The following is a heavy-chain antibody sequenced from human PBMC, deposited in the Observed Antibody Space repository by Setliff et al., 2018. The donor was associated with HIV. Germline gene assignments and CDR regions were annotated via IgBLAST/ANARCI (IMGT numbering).Heavy chain of an antibody. D-gene: IGHD3-10*01. V-gene: IGHV3-7*03. Sequence: GGSLRLSCRASGFTFGDYTMSWARQAPGKGLEWVANINQNGGSRNYVDSGKGRFTISRDNTKNSLYLQMNSLRAEDTAMYYCVRTGLGLREVLSPGVWGTGTTVTVS. CDR3: VRTGLGLREVLSPGV. CDR1: GFTFGDYT. J-gene: IGHJ6*03. CDR2: INQNGGSR.